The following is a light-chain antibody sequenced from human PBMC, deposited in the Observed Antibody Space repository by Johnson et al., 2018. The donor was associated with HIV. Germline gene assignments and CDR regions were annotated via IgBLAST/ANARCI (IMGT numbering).Light chain of an antibody. CDR2: DNN. CDR1: SSNIGNNY. Sequence: QSVLTQPPSVSAAPGQKVTISCSGSSSNIGNNYVSWYQQLPGTAPKLLIYDNNRRPSGTPDRFHGSKSGTSATLAITGIQTGDEADYYCGTWAGSGVVFGTGTKVTVL. J-gene: IGLJ1*01. V-gene: IGLV1-51*01. CDR3: GTWAGSGVV.